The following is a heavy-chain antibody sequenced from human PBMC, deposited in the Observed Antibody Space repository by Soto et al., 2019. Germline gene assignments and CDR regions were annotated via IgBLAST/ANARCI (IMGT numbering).Heavy chain of an antibody. V-gene: IGHV3-23*01. CDR2: MSGSSSTT. Sequence: GGSLRLSCATSGLTFSNYAMSWVRQAPGGGLEWVSSMSGSSSTTYYADSVRGRVTMTRDTSITTAYMELSRLRSDDTAVYYCARNYYDSSDRDYLDYWGQGTPVTVSS. CDR1: GLTFSNYA. D-gene: IGHD3-22*01. J-gene: IGHJ4*02. CDR3: ARNYYDSSDRDYLDY.